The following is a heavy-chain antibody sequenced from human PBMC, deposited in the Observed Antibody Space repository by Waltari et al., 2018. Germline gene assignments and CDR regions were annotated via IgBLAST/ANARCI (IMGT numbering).Heavy chain of an antibody. CDR1: GFTFSRYW. J-gene: IGHJ3*02. Sequence: EEQLVESGGGLAQPGESLRLSCAASGFTFSRYWMDWVRQAPGKGLVWVSRINSDGSSTTYADSVKGRFTISRDNGKNTLYLQMNSLRAEDTAVYYCAKDPYDSNGDDAFDIWGQGTMVTVSS. D-gene: IGHD3-22*01. CDR2: INSDGSST. V-gene: IGHV3-74*01. CDR3: AKDPYDSNGDDAFDI.